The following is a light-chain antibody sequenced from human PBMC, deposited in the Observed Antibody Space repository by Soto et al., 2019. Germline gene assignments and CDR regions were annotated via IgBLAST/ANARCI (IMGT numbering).Light chain of an antibody. J-gene: IGKJ1*01. CDR3: QQYYNWPRGT. CDR2: GAS. V-gene: IGKV3-15*01. Sequence: EVVLTQSPGTLSLSPGERATLSCRASQSVSSSLAWYQQKPGQAPRLLISGASTRATGVPARFSGSGSGTEFTLTVSSLQSEDFAVYYCQQYYNWPRGTFGQGTKVDIK. CDR1: QSVSSS.